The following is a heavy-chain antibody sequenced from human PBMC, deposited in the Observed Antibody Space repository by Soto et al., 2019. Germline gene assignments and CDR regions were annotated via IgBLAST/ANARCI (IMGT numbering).Heavy chain of an antibody. D-gene: IGHD3-22*01. CDR3: ALEHYYDSSGYSSRGYWFDP. J-gene: IGHJ5*02. V-gene: IGHV4-31*03. CDR2: IYYSGST. Sequence: SETLSLTCTVSGGSISSGGYYWSWIRQHPGKGLEWIGYIYYSGSTYYNPSLKSRVTISVDTSKNQFSLKLSSVTAADTAVYYCALEHYYDSSGYSSRGYWFDPWGQGTLVTVSS. CDR1: GGSISSGGYY.